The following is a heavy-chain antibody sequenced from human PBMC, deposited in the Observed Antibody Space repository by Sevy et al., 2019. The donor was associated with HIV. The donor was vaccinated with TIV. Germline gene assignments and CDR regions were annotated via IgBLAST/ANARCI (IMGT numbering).Heavy chain of an antibody. CDR3: AKDSGISAQIVVALRY. CDR1: GFTFSIYA. D-gene: IGHD3-22*01. Sequence: GGSLRLSCAASGFTFSIYAMSWVRQAPGKGLEWVSGLSGSGGSTYYADSVKGRFTISRDNSKNTLYLQMNSLRAEDTAVYYCAKDSGISAQIVVALRYWGQGTQVTVSS. V-gene: IGHV3-23*01. CDR2: LSGSGGST. J-gene: IGHJ4*02.